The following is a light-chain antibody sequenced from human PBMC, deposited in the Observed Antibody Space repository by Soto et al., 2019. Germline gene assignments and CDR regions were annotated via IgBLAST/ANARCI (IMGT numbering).Light chain of an antibody. V-gene: IGLV1-51*01. Sequence: QSVLTQPPSVSAAPGRKVTISCSGSRANIGNNDVSWYQQFPGTAPTLLIYDSHQRPSGIPDRFSASKSGTSASLGIADPQTGDEADYYCGTWDNTLSSTVFGGGTKLTVL. CDR3: GTWDNTLSSTV. CDR1: RANIGNND. J-gene: IGLJ2*01. CDR2: DSH.